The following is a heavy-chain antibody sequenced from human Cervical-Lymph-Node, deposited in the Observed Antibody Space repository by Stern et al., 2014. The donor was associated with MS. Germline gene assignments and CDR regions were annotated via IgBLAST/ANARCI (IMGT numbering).Heavy chain of an antibody. V-gene: IGHV7-4-1*02. J-gene: IGHJ2*01. CDR1: GYTFSTYA. CDR3: ARGWLGPDWYFDL. D-gene: IGHD6-19*01. CDR2: INTDTGNP. Sequence: QVQLVQSGSELKKPGASVKVSCKASGYTFSTYALNWVRQAPGQGLAGLGWINTDTGNPTYAPGFTGRFVFSLDTSVSTAYLQISSLRSNDTAVYYCARGWLGPDWYFDLWGRGTLVTVSS.